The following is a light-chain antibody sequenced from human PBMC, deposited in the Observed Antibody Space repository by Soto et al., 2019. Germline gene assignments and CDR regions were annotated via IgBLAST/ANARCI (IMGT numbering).Light chain of an antibody. J-gene: IGLJ2*01. V-gene: IGLV2-23*01. Sequence: QSVLTQPASVSGSPGQSITISCTGTSSDVGSYNLVSWYQQHPGKAPKLMIYEGSKRPSGVSNRFSGSKSGNTASLTISGLQXEDEADYYCCSYAGSSTSVVFGGGTKLTVL. CDR3: CSYAGSSTSVV. CDR2: EGS. CDR1: SSDVGSYNL.